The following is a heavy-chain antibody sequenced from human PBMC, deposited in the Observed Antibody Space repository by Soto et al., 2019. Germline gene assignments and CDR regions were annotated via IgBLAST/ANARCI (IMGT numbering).Heavy chain of an antibody. J-gene: IGHJ3*02. CDR1: GFTFSSYW. D-gene: IGHD3-9*01. V-gene: IGHV3-74*01. Sequence: EVQLVESGGGLVQPGGSLRLSCAASGFTFSSYWMHWVRQAPGKGLVWVSRINSDGSSTSYADSVKGRFTISRDNAKNTLYLQMNSLRAEDTAVYYCARDSPLRYFDWLDTCPRAFDIWGQGTMVTVSS. CDR3: ARDSPLRYFDWLDTCPRAFDI. CDR2: INSDGSST.